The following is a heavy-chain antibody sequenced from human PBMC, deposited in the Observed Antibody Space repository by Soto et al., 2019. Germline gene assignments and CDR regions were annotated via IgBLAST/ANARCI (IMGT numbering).Heavy chain of an antibody. CDR1: GYIFTSNV. CDR2: INAGNGNT. D-gene: IGHD6-13*01. J-gene: IGHJ4*02. V-gene: IGHV1-3*01. CDR3: ARDHPYPGSSWFFFDL. Sequence: ASVKVSCKASGYIFTSNVMHCVRQAPGQRLEWMGWINAGNGNTKYSQKFQGRVTITRDTPASTAFMELSSLRSEDTAVYYCARDHPYPGSSWFFFDLWGQGTLVTVSS.